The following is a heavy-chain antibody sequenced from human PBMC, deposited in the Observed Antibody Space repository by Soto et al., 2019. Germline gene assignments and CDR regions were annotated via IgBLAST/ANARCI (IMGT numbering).Heavy chain of an antibody. J-gene: IGHJ6*03. Sequence: ASVKVSCKASGYTFTSYGISWVRQAPGQGLEWMGWISAYNGNTNYAQKLQGRVTMTTDTSTSTAYMELRSLRSDDTAVYYCARDVAGDTRSPYMDVWGKGTTVTVSS. CDR2: ISAYNGNT. CDR1: GYTFTSYG. CDR3: ARDVAGDTRSPYMDV. D-gene: IGHD6-13*01. V-gene: IGHV1-18*01.